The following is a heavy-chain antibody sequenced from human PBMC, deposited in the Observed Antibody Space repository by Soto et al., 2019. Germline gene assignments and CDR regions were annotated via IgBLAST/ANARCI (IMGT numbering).Heavy chain of an antibody. CDR3: ERERPGYSYGYREPDAFDI. J-gene: IGHJ3*02. CDR2: IKQDGSEK. CDR1: GCTFSSYW. Sequence: GSLGRSCAAPGCTFSSYWMSWVRQAPGKGLEWVANIKQDGSEKYYVDSVKGRFTISRDNAKNSLYLQMNSLRAEDTAVYYCERERPGYSYGYREPDAFDIWGQGTMVTVSS. D-gene: IGHD5-18*01. V-gene: IGHV3-7*03.